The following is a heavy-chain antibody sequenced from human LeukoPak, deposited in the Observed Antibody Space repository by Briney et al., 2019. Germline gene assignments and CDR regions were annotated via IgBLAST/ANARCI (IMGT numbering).Heavy chain of an antibody. V-gene: IGHV3-23*01. Sequence: GGSLRLSCAASGFTFNGYTMNCLRQPPGGGRKWVSSISGSGNNTFYADSVKALFTISRHNSKNTLYLKMNRLRAEDTGFYYCAKPPELDYYYYYGMDVWGQGTTVTVSS. D-gene: IGHD1-1*01. CDR1: GFTFNGYT. J-gene: IGHJ6*02. CDR3: AKPPELDYYYYYGMDV. CDR2: ISGSGNNT.